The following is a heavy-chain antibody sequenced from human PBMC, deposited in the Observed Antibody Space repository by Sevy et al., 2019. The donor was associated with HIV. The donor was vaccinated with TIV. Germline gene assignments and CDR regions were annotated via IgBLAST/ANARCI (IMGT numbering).Heavy chain of an antibody. Sequence: GGSLRLSCAASGFTFSSYAMSWVRQAPGKGLEWVSAISGSGGSTYYADSVKGRFTISRDNSKNTLYLQMNSLRAEDTAVYYCAKDVFLKRYSSGWYGEIGDYWGQGTLVTVSS. CDR2: ISGSGGST. CDR3: AKDVFLKRYSSGWYGEIGDY. CDR1: GFTFSSYA. V-gene: IGHV3-23*01. J-gene: IGHJ4*02. D-gene: IGHD6-19*01.